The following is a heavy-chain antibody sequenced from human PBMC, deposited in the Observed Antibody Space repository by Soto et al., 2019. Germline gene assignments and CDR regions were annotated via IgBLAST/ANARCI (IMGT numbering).Heavy chain of an antibody. CDR2: IYYSGGT. CDR3: ATFGGGGDWRWFDP. V-gene: IGHV4-31*01. D-gene: IGHD2-21*02. J-gene: IGHJ5*02. Sequence: QVQLQESGPGLVKPSQTLSLTCTVSGGSISSGGSYWSWIRQHPQKGLEWIGYIYYSGGTYYNPSLKGPVSISLDPANNHFSPKVSSVTAADTGVYYWATFGGGGDWRWFDPWGQGTLVTVSS. CDR1: GGSISSGGSY.